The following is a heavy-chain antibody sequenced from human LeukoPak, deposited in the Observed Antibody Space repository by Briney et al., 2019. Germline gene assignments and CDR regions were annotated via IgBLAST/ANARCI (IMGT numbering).Heavy chain of an antibody. V-gene: IGHV3-23*01. Sequence: GGSLRLSCAASDFTFSTYGMSWVRQAPGKGLEWVSGISYSGSSTYYADSVKGRFTISRDNSKNTVYLQMNSLRAEDTAIYYCAKQAWWSGYFYFLPFDYWGQGTLVTVSS. CDR2: ISYSGSST. CDR3: AKQAWWSGYFYFLPFDY. CDR1: DFTFSTYG. J-gene: IGHJ4*02. D-gene: IGHD3-3*01.